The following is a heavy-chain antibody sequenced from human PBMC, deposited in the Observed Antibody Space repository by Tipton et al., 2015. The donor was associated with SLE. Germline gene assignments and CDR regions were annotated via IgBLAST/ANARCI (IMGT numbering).Heavy chain of an antibody. CDR1: GLTFHDYT. CDR2: INWDGGAT. D-gene: IGHD6-19*01. CDR3: AKETTTGWSEVDY. J-gene: IGHJ4*02. Sequence: GSLRLSCAASGLTFHDYTMHWVRQPPGKGLEWLSLINWDGGATFYADSVKGRFTISRDNSKNSLYLQMNNLRIEDTAMYYCAKETTTGWSEVDYWGQGTLVTVS. V-gene: IGHV3-43*01.